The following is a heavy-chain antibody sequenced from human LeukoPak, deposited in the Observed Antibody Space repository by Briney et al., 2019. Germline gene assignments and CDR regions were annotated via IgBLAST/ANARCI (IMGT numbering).Heavy chain of an antibody. Sequence: SETLSLTCAVYGGSFSGYYWSWIRQPPGKGLEWIGEINHSGSTNYNPSLKSRVTISVDTSKNQFSLKLSSVTAADTAVYYCARYVSHGYDSSGWRKYYFDYWGQGTLVTVSS. CDR1: GGSFSGYY. CDR3: ARYVSHGYDSSGWRKYYFDY. V-gene: IGHV4-34*01. CDR2: INHSGST. D-gene: IGHD3-22*01. J-gene: IGHJ4*02.